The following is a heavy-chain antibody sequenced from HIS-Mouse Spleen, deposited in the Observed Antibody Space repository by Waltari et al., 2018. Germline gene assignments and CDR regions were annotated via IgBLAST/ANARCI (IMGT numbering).Heavy chain of an antibody. CDR2: MYYSGST. V-gene: IGHV4-39*07. D-gene: IGHD6-13*01. J-gene: IGHJ2*01. Sequence: HLQLQQSGSGLVKPSETLALTCYTPGGLLSSSSYYCGGIRHHSRKGTEWIGSMYYSGSTYYNPSIKSRVTISVDTSKNQFSLKLSSVTAADTAVYYCAREIPYSSSWYDWYFDLWGRGTLVTVSS. CDR3: AREIPYSSSWYDWYFDL. CDR1: GGLLSSSSYY.